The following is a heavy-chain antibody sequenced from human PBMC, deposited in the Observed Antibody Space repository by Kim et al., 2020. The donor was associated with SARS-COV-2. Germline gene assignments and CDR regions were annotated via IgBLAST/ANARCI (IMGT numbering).Heavy chain of an antibody. J-gene: IGHJ6*02. V-gene: IGHV3-23*01. D-gene: IGHD2-15*01. CDR3: ADDIVGSYGMDV. Sequence: YYADSVKGRFTTSRDNSKNTLYLQMNSLRAEDTAVYYCADDIVGSYGMDVWGQGTTVTVSS.